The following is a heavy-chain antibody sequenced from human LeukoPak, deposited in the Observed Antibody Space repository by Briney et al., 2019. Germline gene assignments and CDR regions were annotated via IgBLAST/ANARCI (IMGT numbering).Heavy chain of an antibody. D-gene: IGHD4-23*01. J-gene: IGHJ4*02. CDR3: GRARLRWYSFDY. CDR2: IYYSGST. Sequence: SQTLSLTCTVSGGSISSGGYYWSWIRQHPGKGLEWIGYIYYSGSTYYNPSLKSRVTISVDTSKNQFSLKLSSVTAADTAVYYCGRARLRWYSFDYWGQGTLVTVSS. CDR1: GGSISSGGYY. V-gene: IGHV4-31*03.